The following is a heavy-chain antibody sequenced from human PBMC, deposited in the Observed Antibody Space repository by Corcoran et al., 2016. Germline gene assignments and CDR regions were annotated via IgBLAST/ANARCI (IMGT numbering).Heavy chain of an antibody. V-gene: IGHV5-51*01. Sequence: EVQLVQSGAEVKKPGESLKISCKGSGYSFTSYWIGWVRQMPGKGLEWMGIIYPGDSDTRYSPSFQGQVTISADKSISTAYLQWSSLKASDTAMYSCARPTSCSTTTCYFDYWGQGTLVTVSS. CDR2: IYPGDSDT. CDR1: GYSFTSYW. D-gene: IGHD2-2*01. CDR3: ARPTSCSTTTCYFDY. J-gene: IGHJ4*02.